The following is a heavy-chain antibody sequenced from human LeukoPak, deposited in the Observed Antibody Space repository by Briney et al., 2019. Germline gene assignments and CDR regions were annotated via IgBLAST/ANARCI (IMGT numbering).Heavy chain of an antibody. CDR3: ANYCSGGSCYSGNAFDI. CDR2: INPNSGGT. D-gene: IGHD2-15*01. V-gene: IGHV1-2*02. Sequence: ASVKVSCKASGYTFTGYYMHWVRQAPGQGREWMGWINPNSGGTNYAQQFQGRVTMTRDTSISTAYMELSRLRSDDTAVYYCANYCSGGSCYSGNAFDIWGQGTMVTVSS. J-gene: IGHJ3*02. CDR1: GYTFTGYY.